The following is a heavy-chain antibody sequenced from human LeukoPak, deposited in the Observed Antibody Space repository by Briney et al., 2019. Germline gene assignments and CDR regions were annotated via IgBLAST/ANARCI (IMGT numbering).Heavy chain of an antibody. CDR2: FHYSGST. D-gene: IGHD4-17*01. J-gene: IGHJ4*02. CDR3: ARGSHYGDYGY. CDR1: HYSISSAFY. Sequence: SSETLSLTCTVSHYSISSAFYWGWIRQPPGKGLEWIGSFHYSGSTYYNPSLKSRVTISVDTSNNQFSLKLTSVTAADTAVYYCARGSHYGDYGYWGQGTLVTVSS. V-gene: IGHV4-38-2*02.